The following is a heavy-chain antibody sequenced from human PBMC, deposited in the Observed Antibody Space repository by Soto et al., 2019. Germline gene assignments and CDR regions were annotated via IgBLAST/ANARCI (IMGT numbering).Heavy chain of an antibody. CDR1: GFTVSSNY. J-gene: IGHJ6*02. CDR2: IYSGGST. CDR3: ARDRRYSSSSLGYYYGMDV. V-gene: IGHV3-53*01. Sequence: GGSLRLSCAASGFTVSSNYMSWVHQAPGKGLEWVSVIYSGGSTYYADSVKGRFTISRDNSKNTLYLQMNSLRAEDTAVYYCARDRRYSSSSLGYYYGMDVWGQGTTVTVSS. D-gene: IGHD6-6*01.